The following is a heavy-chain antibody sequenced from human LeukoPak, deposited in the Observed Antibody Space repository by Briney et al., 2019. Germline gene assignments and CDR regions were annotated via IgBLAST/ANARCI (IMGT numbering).Heavy chain of an antibody. Sequence: GGSLRLSCAASGFTFSSYSMNWVRQAPGKGLEWVSYISSSSSTIYYADSVKGRFTISRDNAKNSLYLQMNSLRAEDTAVYYCAKGLSGFPRKVVPLGYFDYWGQGTLVTVSS. D-gene: IGHD3-22*01. CDR3: AKGLSGFPRKVVPLGYFDY. V-gene: IGHV3-48*04. CDR2: ISSSSSTI. CDR1: GFTFSSYS. J-gene: IGHJ4*02.